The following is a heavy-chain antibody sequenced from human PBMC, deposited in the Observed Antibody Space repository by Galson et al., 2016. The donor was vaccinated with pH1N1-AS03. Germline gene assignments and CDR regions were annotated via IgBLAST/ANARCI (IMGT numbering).Heavy chain of an antibody. CDR2: INPENGVT. J-gene: IGHJ6*02. D-gene: IGHD1-26*01. V-gene: IGHV1-2*04. Sequence: SVKVSCKASGYIFTDFYVHWVRQAPGQGLEWMGWINPENGVTNYAQKFQAWVTMTGDTSISTAYMELHGLKSDDTAVYYCARDPRGPCSSATCATTYYFGMDVWGQGTTDIVSS. CDR3: ARDPRGPCSSATCATTYYFGMDV. CDR1: GYIFTDFY.